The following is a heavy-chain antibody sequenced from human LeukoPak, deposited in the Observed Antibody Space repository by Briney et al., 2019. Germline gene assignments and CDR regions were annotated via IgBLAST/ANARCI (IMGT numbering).Heavy chain of an antibody. CDR1: GFTFSSYA. CDR2: ISGSGGST. CDR3: AKDQGGGYDILTGYLYDAFDI. D-gene: IGHD3-9*01. J-gene: IGHJ3*02. Sequence: GGSLRLSCAASGFTFSSYAMSWVRQAPGKGLEWVSGISGSGGSTHYADSVKDRFTISRDNSKNTLYLQMNSLRAEDTAVYYCAKDQGGGYDILTGYLYDAFDIWGQGTMVTVSS. V-gene: IGHV3-23*01.